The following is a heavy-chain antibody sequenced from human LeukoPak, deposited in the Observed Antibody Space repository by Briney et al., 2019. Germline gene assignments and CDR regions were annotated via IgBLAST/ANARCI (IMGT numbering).Heavy chain of an antibody. Sequence: PSETLSLTCTVSGASVTSGGFYWAWLRQSPAKGLEWIATVYYTGSTYYSASLESRVTMSIDTSKNQFSLRLLSLTAADTAVYYCARHSGSGSLSRPFDPWGQGTLVTVSS. D-gene: IGHD3-10*01. CDR3: ARHSGSGSLSRPFDP. CDR2: VYYTGST. V-gene: IGHV4-39*01. J-gene: IGHJ5*02. CDR1: GASVTSGGFY.